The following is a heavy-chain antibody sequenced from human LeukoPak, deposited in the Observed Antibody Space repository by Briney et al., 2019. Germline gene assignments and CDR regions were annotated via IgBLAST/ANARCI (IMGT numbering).Heavy chain of an antibody. V-gene: IGHV3-21*01. D-gene: IGHD3-3*01. Sequence: PGGSLRLSCAASGFTFSNYNMHWVRQAPGKGLEWVSSIISSTSYIYYADSVKGRLTVSRDNAKNSLYLQMNSLRAEDTAVYYCARDRTTIFGVVLDYWGQGTLVTVSS. J-gene: IGHJ4*02. CDR1: GFTFSNYN. CDR2: IISSTSYI. CDR3: ARDRTTIFGVVLDY.